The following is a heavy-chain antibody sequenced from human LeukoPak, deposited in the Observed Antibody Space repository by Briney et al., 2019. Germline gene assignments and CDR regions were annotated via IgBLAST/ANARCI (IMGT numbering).Heavy chain of an antibody. CDR3: ARRARDAFDL. D-gene: IGHD4/OR15-4a*01. J-gene: IGHJ3*01. V-gene: IGHV3-21*01. CDR1: GFTFSTSS. Sequence: GGSLRLSCAASGFTFSTSSMHWVRQAPGKGPEWVSSISSGSTSIHYVDSVKGRFTISRDNAKNSLYPQMYSLGAEDTAVYYCARRARDAFDLWGQGTMVTVSS. CDR2: ISSGSTSI.